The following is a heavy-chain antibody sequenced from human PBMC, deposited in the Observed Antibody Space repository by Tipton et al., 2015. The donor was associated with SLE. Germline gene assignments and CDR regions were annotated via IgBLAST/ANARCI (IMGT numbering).Heavy chain of an antibody. Sequence: TLSLTCTVSRGSIGSGSYWSWIRQPAGKGLEWIGRIHIGGSTNYNPSLKSRVTISIDTSKNQFSLKLSSATAADTAIYYCAKNSGGINARWEGWFDPWGQGTLVTVSS. CDR2: IHIGGST. D-gene: IGHD1-14*01. J-gene: IGHJ5*02. CDR1: RGSIGSGSY. CDR3: AKNSGGINARWEGWFDP. V-gene: IGHV4-61*02.